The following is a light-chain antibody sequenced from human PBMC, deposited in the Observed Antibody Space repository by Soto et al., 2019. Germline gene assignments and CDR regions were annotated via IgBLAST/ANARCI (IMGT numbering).Light chain of an antibody. V-gene: IGKV3-11*01. CDR1: QSVSSN. CDR2: DAS. CDR3: QQRSNWPWP. J-gene: IGKJ1*01. Sequence: EVVWKQSAGTLSLSPGERARLSCRASQSVSSNLAWYQQKPGHDPSLVIYDASNRATGIPARFSGSGSGTDFTLTISRLEPEDFAVYYCQQRSNWPWPVGQGTKVAIK.